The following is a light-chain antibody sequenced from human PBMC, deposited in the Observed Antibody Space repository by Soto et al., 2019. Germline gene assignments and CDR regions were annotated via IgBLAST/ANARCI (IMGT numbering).Light chain of an antibody. V-gene: IGKV3-15*01. Sequence: EIVMTQSPATLSVPPGERATLSCRASQSVGSNLAWYQQKPGQAPRLLMYGASTRATGIPARFSGSGSGAEFTLTISSLQSEDFAVYYCQQYNNRPPWTFGQGTKVEIK. J-gene: IGKJ1*01. CDR1: QSVGSN. CDR3: QQYNNRPPWT. CDR2: GAS.